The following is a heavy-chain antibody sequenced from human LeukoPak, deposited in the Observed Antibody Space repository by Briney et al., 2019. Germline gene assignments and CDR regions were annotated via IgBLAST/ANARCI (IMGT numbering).Heavy chain of an antibody. CDR3: AREGLYSSSSGGYYYMDV. D-gene: IGHD6-6*01. CDR1: GFTFSDYY. CDR2: ISSSGSTI. V-gene: IGHV3-11*01. J-gene: IGHJ6*03. Sequence: GGSLRLSCAASGFTFSDYYMSWIRQALGKGLEWGSYISSSGSTIYYASSVKGGFTISRDNAKKSLYLQMNSLRAEDKAVYYCAREGLYSSSSGGYYYMDVWGKGTTVTVSS.